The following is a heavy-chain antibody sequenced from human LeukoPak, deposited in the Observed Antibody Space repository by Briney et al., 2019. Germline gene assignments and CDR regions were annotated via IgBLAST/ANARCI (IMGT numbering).Heavy chain of an antibody. CDR3: ASTEYCTNGVCFNNDY. J-gene: IGHJ4*02. CDR2: INQSGST. V-gene: IGHV4-34*01. D-gene: IGHD2-8*01. CDR1: GGSLSGYY. Sequence: PSETLSLTCAVYGGSLSGYYWSWIRQPPGKGLEWIGEINQSGSTNYNPSLRSRVTISIDTSKNQFSLKLSSVTAADTAVYYCASTEYCTNGVCFNNDYWGQGTLVTVSP.